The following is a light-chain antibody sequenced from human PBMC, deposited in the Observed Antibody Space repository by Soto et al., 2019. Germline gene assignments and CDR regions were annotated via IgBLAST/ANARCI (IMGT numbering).Light chain of an antibody. V-gene: IGKV1-39*01. CDR3: QESYSFLWGT. Sequence: DIQMTQSPSSLSASVGDRVTITCRTSQSINTYLNWYQQKPGKAPKLLIYGASSLQSGVPLRFSGSGSGTDFTLTISSLQPEDFATYYCQESYSFLWGTCGQGTKV. CDR1: QSINTY. CDR2: GAS. J-gene: IGKJ1*01.